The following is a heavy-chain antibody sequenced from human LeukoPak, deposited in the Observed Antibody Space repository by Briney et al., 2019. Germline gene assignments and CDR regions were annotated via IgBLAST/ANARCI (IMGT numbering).Heavy chain of an antibody. CDR2: TKQDGSEK. Sequence: PGGSLRLSCAASGFTFSNYWMSWVRQAPGKGLEWVANTKQDGSEKYYVDSVRGRFTISRDNAKNSLSLQMNSLRAEDTAVYYCAREHPIQSSTWSWGIDYWGQGALVTVSS. J-gene: IGHJ4*02. D-gene: IGHD6-13*01. CDR1: GFTFSNYW. V-gene: IGHV3-7*01. CDR3: AREHPIQSSTWSWGIDY.